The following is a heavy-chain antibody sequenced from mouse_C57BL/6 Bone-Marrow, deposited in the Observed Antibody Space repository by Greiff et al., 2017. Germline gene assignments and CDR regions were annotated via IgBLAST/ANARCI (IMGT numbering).Heavy chain of an antibody. Sequence: VQLQQPGAELVTPGASVTMSCKASVYTFTSYWRTWVKPRPGQGLEWIGDLYPGSGSTTSNEKFKSKATLTVDTSSSTAYMQLSRLTSEDSAVYYGAREGFYYYGSSDYWGQGTTLTASS. CDR3: AREGFYYYGSSDY. CDR2: LYPGSGST. D-gene: IGHD1-1*01. J-gene: IGHJ2*01. V-gene: IGHV1-55*01. CDR1: VYTFTSYW.